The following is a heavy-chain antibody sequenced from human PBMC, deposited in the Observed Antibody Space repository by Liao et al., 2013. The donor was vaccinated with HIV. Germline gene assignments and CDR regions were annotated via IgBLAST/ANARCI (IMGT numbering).Heavy chain of an antibody. CDR1: GGSISSGSYY. Sequence: QVQLQESGPGLVKPSQTLSLTCTVSGGSISSGSYYWSWIRQPAGKGLEWIGRIYSSGSTNYNHSLKSRVTISVDTSKNQFSLKLSSVTAADTAVYYCARGRGTSAFDIWGQGTMVTVSS. CDR3: ARGRGTSAFDI. D-gene: IGHD1-1*01. V-gene: IGHV4-61*02. CDR2: IYSSGST. J-gene: IGHJ3*02.